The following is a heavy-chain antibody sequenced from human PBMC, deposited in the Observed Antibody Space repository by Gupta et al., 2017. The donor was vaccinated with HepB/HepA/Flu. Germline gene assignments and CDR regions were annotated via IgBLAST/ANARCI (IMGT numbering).Heavy chain of an antibody. D-gene: IGHD1-26*01. Sequence: EVQLLESGGGLVQPGGSLRLSCAAPGFTFSSYALSWVGQAPGRGLEWVSAISGSGGRTYYADSVKGRFTISRDNSKKTLYLQVKRLRAEDTAVYYCAKESRVGATSFAYGGQGTMVTVSS. CDR1: GFTFSSYA. J-gene: IGHJ4*02. CDR3: AKESRVGATSFAY. V-gene: IGHV3-23*01. CDR2: ISGSGGRT.